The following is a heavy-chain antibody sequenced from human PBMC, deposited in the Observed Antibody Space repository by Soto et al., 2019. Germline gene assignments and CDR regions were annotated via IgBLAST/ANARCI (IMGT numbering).Heavy chain of an antibody. CDR3: AERISSFGVQKYRFDP. J-gene: IGHJ5*02. CDR2: INHSGST. CDR1: SGSISSSTW. D-gene: IGHD3-3*01. V-gene: IGHV4-4*02. Sequence: QVQLQDSGPGLLKPSGTLSLTCAVSSGSISSSTWWSWVRQPPGTWLEWIGEINHSGSTNYHPSLLSRVTISVYKSKNQLSLRLSSVTAADTPVYYCAERISSFGVQKYRFDPWGQGTLATVSS.